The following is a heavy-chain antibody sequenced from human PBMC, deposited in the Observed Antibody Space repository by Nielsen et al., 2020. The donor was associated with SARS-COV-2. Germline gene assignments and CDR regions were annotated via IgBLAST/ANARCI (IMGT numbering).Heavy chain of an antibody. D-gene: IGHD1-26*01. CDR2: IFYSGSA. CDR1: GVSVTSGDDY. V-gene: IGHV4-31*03. Sequence: SETLSLTCSVSGVSVTSGDDYWNWIRQDPGKGLELIGYIFYSGSAYYAPSLKSRVWISIDTSKNQLSLKVNSVTAADAAVYYCARLRLSNDGSFFQRGNGFDIWGQGTMVSVSA. J-gene: IGHJ3*02. CDR3: ARLRLSNDGSFFQRGNGFDI.